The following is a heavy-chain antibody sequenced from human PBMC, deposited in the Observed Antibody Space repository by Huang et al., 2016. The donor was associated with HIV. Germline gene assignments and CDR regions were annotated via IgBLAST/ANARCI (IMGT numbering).Heavy chain of an antibody. D-gene: IGHD3-10*01. CDR2: ITHLGST. J-gene: IGHJ5*02. CDR1: GGSLSGYY. CDR3: ARDATKNPRGWFDP. Sequence: QVHLQQWGAGLLKSAETLSLTCAVYGGSLSGYYWSWLRQTPGKGLEWIGEITHLGSTNYNPSLKSRVSISMDGSKKQFSLKLRSISDADTAVYFCARDATKNPRGWFDPWGQGTLVTVSS. V-gene: IGHV4-34*02.